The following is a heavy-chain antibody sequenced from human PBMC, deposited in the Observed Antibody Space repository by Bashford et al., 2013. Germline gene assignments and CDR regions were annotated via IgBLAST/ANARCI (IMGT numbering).Heavy chain of an antibody. CDR3: TRDAAMVYFDF. V-gene: IGHV3-21*06. Sequence: GSLRLSCAASGLNFSDYYMNWIRQAPGKGLEWVSYISSDTRRIFYADSVKGRFTVSRDNAENSVYLQMNSLRVDDTAVYYCTRDAAMVYFDFWGQGTLVTVSS. D-gene: IGHD5-18*01. CDR1: GLNFSDYY. CDR2: ISSDTRRI. J-gene: IGHJ4*02.